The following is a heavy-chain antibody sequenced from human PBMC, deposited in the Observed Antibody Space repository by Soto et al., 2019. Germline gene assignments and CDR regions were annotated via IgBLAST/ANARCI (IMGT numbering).Heavy chain of an antibody. CDR2: IIPIFGSR. V-gene: IGHV1-69*01. CDR3: AREGRIVGATAHFDY. D-gene: IGHD1-26*01. J-gene: IGHJ4*02. CDR1: GGTFSTQA. Sequence: QVQLVQSGPEVKKPGTSVKVSCKASGGTFSTQAINWVRQAPGQGLEWMGGIIPIFGSRNYAHKFRGRLTSTAEESTTTASMELSSLRSEDTAVYYCAREGRIVGATAHFDYWCQGNLVTVYS.